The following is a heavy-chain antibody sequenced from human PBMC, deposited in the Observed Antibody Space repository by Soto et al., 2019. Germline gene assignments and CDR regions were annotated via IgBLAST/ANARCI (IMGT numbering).Heavy chain of an antibody. V-gene: IGHV4-59*08. D-gene: IGHD6-6*01. CDR1: GGSISSYY. CDR2: IYYSGST. CDR3: ASSDEYSSSFDY. Sequence: SETLSLTCTVSGGSISSYYWSWIRQPPGKGLEWIGYIYYSGSTNYNPSLKSRVTISVDTSKNQFSLKLSSVTAADTAVYYCASSDEYSSSFDYWGQGTLVTVSS. J-gene: IGHJ4*02.